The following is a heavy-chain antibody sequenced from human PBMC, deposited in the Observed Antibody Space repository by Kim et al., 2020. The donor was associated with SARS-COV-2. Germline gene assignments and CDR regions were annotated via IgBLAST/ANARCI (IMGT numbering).Heavy chain of an antibody. CDR3: ARDYYYGSGSALDY. V-gene: IGHV3-30*07. J-gene: IGHJ4*02. D-gene: IGHD3-10*01. Sequence: ADYGKGRFTTSRDNSKNTLYLQMNSLRAEDTAVYYCARDYYYGSGSALDYWGQGTLVTVSS.